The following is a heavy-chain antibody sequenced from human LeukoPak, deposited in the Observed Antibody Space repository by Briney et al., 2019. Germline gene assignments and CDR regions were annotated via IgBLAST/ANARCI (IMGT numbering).Heavy chain of an antibody. CDR3: ARYCSSTSCYLDYYYGMDV. CDR2: ISYDGSNK. J-gene: IGHJ6*02. Sequence: PGGSLRLSCAASGFTFSSYAMHWVRQAPGKELEWVAVISYDGSNKYYADSVKGRFTISRDNSKNTLYLQMNSLRAEDTAVYYCARYCSSTSCYLDYYYGMDVWGQGTTVTVSS. D-gene: IGHD2-2*01. V-gene: IGHV3-30-3*01. CDR1: GFTFSSYA.